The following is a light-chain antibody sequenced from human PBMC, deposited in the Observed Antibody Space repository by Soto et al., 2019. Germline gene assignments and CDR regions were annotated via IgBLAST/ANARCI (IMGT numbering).Light chain of an antibody. V-gene: IGKV2-30*02. Sequence: EVVMTQSPLSLPVTLGQPASISCRSSQSLAHIDGNTYLSWFHQRPGQSPRRLIYKVSNRESGVPDRFSGSGSGTDFTLKISRVEAEDVGVYYCMQGRHWPPYTFGQGTKLEIK. CDR2: KVS. J-gene: IGKJ2*01. CDR1: QSLAHIDGNTY. CDR3: MQGRHWPPYT.